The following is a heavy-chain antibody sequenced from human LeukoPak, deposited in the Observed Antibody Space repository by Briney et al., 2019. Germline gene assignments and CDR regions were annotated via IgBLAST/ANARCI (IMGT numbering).Heavy chain of an antibody. V-gene: IGHV1-8*01. CDR2: MNPNSGNT. CDR3: ARESSWFGELSEAFDP. D-gene: IGHD3-10*01. J-gene: IGHJ5*02. CDR1: GYTFTSYD. Sequence: ASVKVSCKASGYTFTSYDNNWVRQATGQGLEWMGWMNPNSGNTGYAQKFQGRVTMTRNTSISTAYMELSSLRSEDTAVYYCARESSWFGELSEAFDPWGQGTLVTVSS.